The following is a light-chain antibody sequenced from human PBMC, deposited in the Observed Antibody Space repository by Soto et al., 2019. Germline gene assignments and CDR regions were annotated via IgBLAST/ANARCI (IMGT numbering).Light chain of an antibody. Sequence: DIQMTQSHSTLSASVGDRVIITCRASQNISRWLAWYQQKPGKAPKLLISGVSSLKSGVPSRFSGSGSGTECPLTISTMQPDDVATYYCQQYDSFSVTLGQGTRLEIK. CDR2: GVS. CDR1: QNISRW. J-gene: IGKJ5*01. V-gene: IGKV1-5*01. CDR3: QQYDSFSVT.